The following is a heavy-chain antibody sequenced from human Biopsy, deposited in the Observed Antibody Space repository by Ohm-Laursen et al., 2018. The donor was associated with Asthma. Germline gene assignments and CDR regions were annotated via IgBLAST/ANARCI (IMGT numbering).Heavy chain of an antibody. CDR2: ISYSGST. V-gene: IGHV4-61*01. CDR1: GGSVSSGSYY. J-gene: IGHJ2*01. CDR3: ARVPTTLRYFDL. D-gene: IGHD2-15*01. Sequence: SETLSLTCTVSGGSVSSGSYYWSWIRQPPGKGLAWVSYISYSGSTDYNPSLKSRLTISMDTSKNQFSLKLSSVTAADTAVYYCARVPTTLRYFDLWGRGTLFTVSS.